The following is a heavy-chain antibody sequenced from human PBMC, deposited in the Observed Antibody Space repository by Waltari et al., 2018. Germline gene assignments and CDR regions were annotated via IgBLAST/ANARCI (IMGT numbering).Heavy chain of an antibody. Sequence: QVQLQQWGAGLLKPSETLSLTCAVYGGSFSGYYWSWIRQPPGKGLEWIGEINHSGSTNYNPSLKSRVTISVDTSKNQFSLKLSSVTAADTAVYYCARPPRTRGYYYYGMDVWGQGTTVTVSS. CDR2: INHSGST. J-gene: IGHJ6*02. V-gene: IGHV4-34*01. CDR3: ARPPRTRGYYYYGMDV. CDR1: GGSFSGYY.